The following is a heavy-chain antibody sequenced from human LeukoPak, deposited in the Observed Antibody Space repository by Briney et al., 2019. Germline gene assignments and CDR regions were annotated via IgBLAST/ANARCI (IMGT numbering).Heavy chain of an antibody. CDR1: GFTFDDYA. CDR3: AKDISSGIRRDY. J-gene: IGHJ4*02. Sequence: GRSLRLSCAASGFTFDDYAMHWVRQAPGKGLEWVSAISGSGGSTYYADSVKGRFTISRDNSKNTLYLQMNSLRAEDTAVYYCAKDISSGIRRDYWGQGTLVTVSS. CDR2: ISGSGGST. D-gene: IGHD1-14*01. V-gene: IGHV3-23*01.